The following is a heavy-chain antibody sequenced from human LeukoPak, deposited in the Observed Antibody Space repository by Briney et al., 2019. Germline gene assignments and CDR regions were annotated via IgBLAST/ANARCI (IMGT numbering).Heavy chain of an antibody. Sequence: GGSLRLSCAASGFTFSSYAMNWVRQAPGKGLEWVAGISSSDRTFHAESVKGRFTISRDKSKDTLYLQMNSLRAEDTAVYYCAKDATASPYFHWFDNWGQGTQVIVSS. J-gene: IGHJ4*02. D-gene: IGHD3-9*01. CDR3: AKDATASPYFHWFDN. CDR2: ISSSDRT. V-gene: IGHV3-23*01. CDR1: GFTFSSYA.